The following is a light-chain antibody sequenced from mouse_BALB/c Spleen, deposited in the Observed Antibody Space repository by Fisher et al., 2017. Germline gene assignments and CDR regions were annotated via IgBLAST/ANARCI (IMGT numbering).Light chain of an antibody. CDR2: DTS. J-gene: IGKJ4*01. Sequence: IVLTQSPAIMSASLGERVTMTCTASSSVSSSYLHWYQQKPGSSPRLLIYDTSNLASGVPVRFSGSGSGTSYSLSISSMEAEDAATYYCQQWSSNPFTFGSGTKLEIK. V-gene: IGKV4-74*01. CDR1: SSVSSSY. CDR3: QQWSSNPFT.